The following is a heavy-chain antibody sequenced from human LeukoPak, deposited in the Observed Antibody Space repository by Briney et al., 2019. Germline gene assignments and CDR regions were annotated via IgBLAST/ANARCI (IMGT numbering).Heavy chain of an antibody. CDR2: IYNSGST. J-gene: IGHJ2*01. CDR3: ARVALTGEGGRGYFNL. Sequence: SETLSLTCTVSGDSISTSRYAWGWIRQSPGKGLEWIGTIYNSGSTNLNPSLQTRVTMSVGASKNHFSLNLNSVTAADTALYFCARVALTGEGGRGYFNLWGRGNLVSVSS. CDR1: GDSISTSRYA. V-gene: IGHV4-39*02. D-gene: IGHD3-16*01.